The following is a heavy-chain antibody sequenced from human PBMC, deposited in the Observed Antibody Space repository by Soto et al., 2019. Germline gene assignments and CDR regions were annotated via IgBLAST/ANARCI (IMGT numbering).Heavy chain of an antibody. CDR3: ARGIAVDY. D-gene: IGHD6-13*01. V-gene: IGHV3-30-3*01. Sequence: PGGSLRLSCAASGFTFSSYAMHWVRQAPDKGLEWVAVISYDGSNKYYADSVKGRFTISRDNSKNTLYRQMNSLRAQDTAVYYCARGIAVDYCGQGTMVTVSS. J-gene: IGHJ4*02. CDR2: ISYDGSNK. CDR1: GFTFSSYA.